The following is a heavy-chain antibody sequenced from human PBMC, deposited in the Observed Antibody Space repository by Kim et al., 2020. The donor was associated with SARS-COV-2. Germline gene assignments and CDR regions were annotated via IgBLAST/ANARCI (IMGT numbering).Heavy chain of an antibody. J-gene: IGHJ4*02. CDR3: ARMVVTPSKFDY. V-gene: IGHV4-59*01. Sequence: NYNPSLKSRVTISVDTSKNQFSLKLSSVTAADTAVYYCARMVVTPSKFDYWGQGTLVTVSS. D-gene: IGHD2-21*02.